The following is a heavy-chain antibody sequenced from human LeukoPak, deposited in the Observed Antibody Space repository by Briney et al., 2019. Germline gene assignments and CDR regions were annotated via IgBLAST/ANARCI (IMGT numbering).Heavy chain of an antibody. J-gene: IGHJ6*02. D-gene: IGHD3-9*01. V-gene: IGHV1-18*01. Sequence: ASVKVSCKASGYTFTSYGISWVRQAPGQGLEWMGWISAYNGNTNSAQKLQGRVTMTTDTSTSTAYMELRSLRSDDTAVYYCARGDYDILTGYYSYYYYGMDVWGQGTTVTVSS. CDR2: ISAYNGNT. CDR1: GYTFTSYG. CDR3: ARGDYDILTGYYSYYYYGMDV.